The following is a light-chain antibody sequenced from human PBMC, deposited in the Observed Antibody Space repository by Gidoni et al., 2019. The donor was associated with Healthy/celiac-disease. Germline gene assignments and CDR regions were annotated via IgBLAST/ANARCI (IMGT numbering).Light chain of an antibody. CDR2: GAS. V-gene: IGKV3-20*01. CDR3: QQYGSSLLFT. Sequence: IVSTQYPGTLSLSPGERATLSCRASQSVSSSYLAWYQQKPGQAPRLLIYGASSRATGIPDRFSGSGSGTDFTLTISRLEPEDFAVYYCQQYGSSLLFTFGPGTKVDIK. J-gene: IGKJ3*01. CDR1: QSVSSSY.